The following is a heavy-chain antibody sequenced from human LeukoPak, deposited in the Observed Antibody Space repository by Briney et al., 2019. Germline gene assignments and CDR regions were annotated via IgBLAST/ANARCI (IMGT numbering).Heavy chain of an antibody. CDR2: IYTSGST. CDR1: GGSISSYY. CDR3: ARGVNRYSSSWYGGAYYFDY. V-gene: IGHV4-4*07. Sequence: SETLSLTCTVSGGSISSYYWSWIRQPAGKGLEWVGRIYTSGSTNYNPSLKSRVTMSVDTSKNQFSLKLSSVTAADTAVYYCARGVNRYSSSWYGGAYYFDYWGQGTLVTVSS. D-gene: IGHD6-13*01. J-gene: IGHJ4*02.